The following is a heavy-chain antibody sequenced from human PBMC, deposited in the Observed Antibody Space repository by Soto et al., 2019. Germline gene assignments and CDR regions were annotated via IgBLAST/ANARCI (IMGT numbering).Heavy chain of an antibody. J-gene: IGHJ6*02. Sequence: QVQLVESGGGVVQPGRSLRLSCAASGFTFSSYGMHWVRQAPGKGLEWVAVISYDGSNKYYADSVKGRFTISRDNSKNTLYLQMNSLRADDTAVYYCAKSWQQLVPLYGMDVWGQGTTVTVSS. V-gene: IGHV3-30*18. CDR2: ISYDGSNK. CDR1: GFTFSSYG. D-gene: IGHD6-13*01. CDR3: AKSWQQLVPLYGMDV.